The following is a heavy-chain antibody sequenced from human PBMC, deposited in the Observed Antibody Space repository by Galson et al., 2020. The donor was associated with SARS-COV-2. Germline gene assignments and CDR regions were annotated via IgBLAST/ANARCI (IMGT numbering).Heavy chain of an antibody. Sequence: KIGESLKISCKGSGYSFTSYWIGWVRQMPGKGLEWMGIIYPGDSDTRYSPSFQGQVTISADKSISTAYLQWSSLKASDTAMYYCARMDGYYDSSGYYYCDYWGQGTLVTVSS. CDR2: IYPGDSDT. D-gene: IGHD3-22*01. V-gene: IGHV5-51*01. J-gene: IGHJ4*02. CDR1: GYSFTSYW. CDR3: ARMDGYYDSSGYYYCDY.